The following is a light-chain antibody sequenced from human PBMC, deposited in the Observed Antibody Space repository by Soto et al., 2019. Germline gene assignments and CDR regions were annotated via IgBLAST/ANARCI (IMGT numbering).Light chain of an antibody. J-gene: IGKJ2*01. V-gene: IGKV3-15*01. CDR1: QSISNH. CDR2: GAS. Sequence: EIVMTQSPVTLSVSPGERATLSCRASQSISNHLAWYQQKPGQAPRLLIHGASTRATGIPARFSGSGSGTEFPLTISSLQSEDFAVYYCQQYNNWPPRTFGQGTKLEIK. CDR3: QQYNNWPPRT.